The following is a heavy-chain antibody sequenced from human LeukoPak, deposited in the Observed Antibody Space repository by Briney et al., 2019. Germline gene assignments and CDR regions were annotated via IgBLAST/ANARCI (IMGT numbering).Heavy chain of an antibody. D-gene: IGHD3-22*01. CDR1: GGSNSSSSSY. CDR2: VRFSGRD. CDR3: ARHYYDSSGLAYYFDY. J-gene: IGHJ4*02. V-gene: IGHV4-39*01. Sequence: PSETLSLTCTVSGGSNSSSSSYWGWIRQPPGKGLEWIGSVRFSGRDYYNPSLKSRVTMSLDTSKNQFSLRLTPVTAADTAVYSCARHYYDSSGLAYYFDYWGQGTLVTVSS.